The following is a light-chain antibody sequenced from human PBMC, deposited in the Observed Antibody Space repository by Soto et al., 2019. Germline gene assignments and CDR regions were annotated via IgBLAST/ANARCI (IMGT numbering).Light chain of an antibody. V-gene: IGKV3-20*01. J-gene: IGKJ1*01. CDR2: GAS. Sequence: EIVLRQSPGTLCCSPGQTATLSCRSSQSVSSNYLAWYQQKPGQAPRLLIYGASSRATGIPDRFSGSGSGTDFILTISRLESEDFAVYYCQQYGSFPVTFGQGTKVDIK. CDR1: QSVSSNY. CDR3: QQYGSFPVT.